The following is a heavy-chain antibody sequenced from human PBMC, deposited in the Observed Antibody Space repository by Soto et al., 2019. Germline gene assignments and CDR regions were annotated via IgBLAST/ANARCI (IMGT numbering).Heavy chain of an antibody. CDR2: INSDGSST. D-gene: IGHD1-26*01. CDR1: GFTFSSYW. CDR3: ARDPEEWELTFDF. V-gene: IGHV3-74*01. Sequence: GGSLRLSCAASGFTFSSYWMHWVRQAPGKGLVWVSRINSDGSSTSYADSVKGRFTISRDNAENTLFLQMNSLRAEDTAVYYCARDPEEWELTFDFWGQGALVTVSS. J-gene: IGHJ4*02.